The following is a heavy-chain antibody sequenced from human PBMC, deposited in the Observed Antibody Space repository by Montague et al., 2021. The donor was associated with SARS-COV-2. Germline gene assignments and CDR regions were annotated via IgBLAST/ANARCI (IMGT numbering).Heavy chain of an antibody. V-gene: IGHV4-4*02. CDR2: IYHSGNT. CDR1: GGSISSSNW. Sequence: SETLSLTCAVSGGSISSSNWWSWVRQPPGKGLEWIGEIYHSGNTNYNPSLKSRATISVDKSKNQFSLKLSSVTAADTAVYYCARVIAAAGRVANYFDYWGQGTLVTVSS. J-gene: IGHJ4*02. CDR3: ARVIAAAGRVANYFDY. D-gene: IGHD6-13*01.